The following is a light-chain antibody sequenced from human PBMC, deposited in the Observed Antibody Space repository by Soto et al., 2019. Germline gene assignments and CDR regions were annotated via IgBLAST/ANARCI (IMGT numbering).Light chain of an antibody. Sequence: QAVVTQSPSASGTPGQRVTISCSGSTSNIGSNTVNWFQQLPGTAPKLLIYSNSQRPSGIPDRFSGSKSGTSASLAISGLQSEDEADYYCAAWDDSLNGQGWVFGGGTQLTVL. CDR2: SNS. CDR1: TSNIGSNT. J-gene: IGLJ3*02. V-gene: IGLV1-44*01. CDR3: AAWDDSLNGQGWV.